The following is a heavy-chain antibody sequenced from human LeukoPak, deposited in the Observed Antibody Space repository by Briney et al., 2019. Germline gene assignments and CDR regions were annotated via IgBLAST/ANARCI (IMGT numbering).Heavy chain of an antibody. CDR3: AKDSAWPPRGLLLSPFGY. CDR2: ISYDGSNK. Sequence: GGSLRLSCAASGFTVSSNYMSWVRQAPGKGLEWVAVISYDGSNKYYADSVKGRFTISRDNSKNTLYLQMNSLRAEDTAVYYCAKDSAWPPRGLLLSPFGYWGQGNLGNGFS. D-gene: IGHD2-15*01. CDR1: GFTVSSNY. V-gene: IGHV3-30*18. J-gene: IGHJ4*03.